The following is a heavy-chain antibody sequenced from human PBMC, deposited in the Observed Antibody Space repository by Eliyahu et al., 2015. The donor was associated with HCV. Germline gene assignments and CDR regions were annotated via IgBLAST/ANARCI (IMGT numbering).Heavy chain of an antibody. CDR3: ATDRTGSWQLLPLDY. Sequence: EVQLVESGGGLVQPGGSLRLSCAASGFVFSNYWMGWVRQAPGKGLEWVADIKHDESETYYMDSVKGRFTISRDNAKNSLYLQMNSLRVEDTAVYYCATDRTGSWQLLPLDYWGQGTLVTVSS. CDR1: GFVFSNYW. J-gene: IGHJ4*02. CDR2: IKHDESET. D-gene: IGHD1-26*01. V-gene: IGHV3-7*01.